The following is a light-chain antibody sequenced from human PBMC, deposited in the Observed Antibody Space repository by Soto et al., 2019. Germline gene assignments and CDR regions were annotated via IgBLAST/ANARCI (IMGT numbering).Light chain of an antibody. CDR1: SSNIGGNS. CDR3: QSSDSRLSGSDV. Sequence: SALTQPPSVSAAPGQKVTISCSGSSSNIGGNSVSWYQQLPGTAPKLLIYDDNKRPSGIPDRFSGSKSGTSATLGITGFQTGDEADYYCQSSDSRLSGSDVFGTGTKGTVL. V-gene: IGLV1-51*01. CDR2: DDN. J-gene: IGLJ1*01.